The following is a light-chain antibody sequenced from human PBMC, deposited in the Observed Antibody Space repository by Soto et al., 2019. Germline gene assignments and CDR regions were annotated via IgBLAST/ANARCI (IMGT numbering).Light chain of an antibody. V-gene: IGKV1-5*03. J-gene: IGKJ1*01. CDR3: QQYRDYSWT. CDR1: QSIGIW. Sequence: IQMTQSTSTVSASVGDSVAISCRASQSIGIWLAWYQQKPGKAPRFLIYTAYTLLGGVPSRFSGSGSGTEFTLTISSLQPDDFATYYCQQYRDYSWTFGQGTKVEIK. CDR2: TAY.